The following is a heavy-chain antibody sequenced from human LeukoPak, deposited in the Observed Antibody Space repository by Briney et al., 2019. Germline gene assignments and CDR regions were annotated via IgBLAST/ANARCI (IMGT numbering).Heavy chain of an antibody. D-gene: IGHD3-10*01. CDR2: ISYDSNNK. V-gene: IGHV3-30*03. Sequence: GGSLRLSCAASGFTFSNYAMHWVRQAPGKGLEWVAVISYDSNNKYYSDSVKGRFTISRDNSKNTLYLHVNSLRPEDTAVYYCARGGFGELLAYYYYYMDVWGKGTTVTVSS. CDR3: ARGGFGELLAYYYYYMDV. CDR1: GFTFSNYA. J-gene: IGHJ6*03.